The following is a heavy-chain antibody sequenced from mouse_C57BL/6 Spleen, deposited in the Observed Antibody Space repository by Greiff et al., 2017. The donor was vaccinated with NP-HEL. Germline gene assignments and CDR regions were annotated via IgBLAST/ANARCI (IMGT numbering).Heavy chain of an antibody. J-gene: IGHJ4*01. CDR2: ISSGGDYI. CDR1: GFTFSSYA. CDR3: TRENVAYYYAMDY. V-gene: IGHV5-9-1*02. Sequence: EVQVVESGEGLVKPGGSLKLSCAASGFTFSSYAMSWVRQTPEKRLEWVAYISSGGDYIYYADTVKGRFTISRDNARNTLYLQMSSLKSEDTAMYYCTRENVAYYYAMDYWGQGTSVTVSS. D-gene: IGHD1-1*01.